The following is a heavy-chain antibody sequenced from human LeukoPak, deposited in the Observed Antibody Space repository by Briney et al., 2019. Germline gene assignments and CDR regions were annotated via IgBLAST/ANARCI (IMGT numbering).Heavy chain of an antibody. D-gene: IGHD3-9*01. CDR3: AKGRKDFDTNLGPFDS. V-gene: IGHV4-34*01. Sequence: SETLSLTCAVYGGSFSGYYWSWIRQLPGKGLEWIGEINHSGSTNYNPSLKSRVTMSVDTSKNQFSLKLSSVTTADTAVYYCAKGRKDFDTNLGPFDSWGQGILVTVSS. J-gene: IGHJ4*02. CDR2: INHSGST. CDR1: GGSFSGYY.